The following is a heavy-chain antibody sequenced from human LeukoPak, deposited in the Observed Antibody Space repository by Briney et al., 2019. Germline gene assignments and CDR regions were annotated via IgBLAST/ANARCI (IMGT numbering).Heavy chain of an antibody. CDR2: ISYDGSNK. J-gene: IGHJ4*02. CDR1: AFTFSNYG. V-gene: IGHV3-30*03. CDR3: ARGRGYFDY. Sequence: GGSLILSCAASAFTFSNYGMHWVRRAPGKGLEWVAVISYDGSNKYYADSVKGRFTISRDNSKNTLYLQMNSLRAEDTAVYYCARGRGYFDYWGQGTLVTVSS.